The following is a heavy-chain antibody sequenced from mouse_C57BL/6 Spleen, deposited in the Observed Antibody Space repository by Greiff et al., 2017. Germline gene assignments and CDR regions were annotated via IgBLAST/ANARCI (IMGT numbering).Heavy chain of an antibody. CDR3: AREGTVAPYFDV. V-gene: IGHV1-64*01. D-gene: IGHD1-1*01. J-gene: IGHJ1*03. CDR2: IHPNSGST. CDR1: GYTFTSYW. Sequence: VQLQQPGSELVKPGASVKLSCKASGYTFTSYWMHWVKQRPGQGLEWIGMIHPNSGSTNYNEKFKSKATLTVDKSSSTAYMQLSSLTSEDSAVYYCAREGTVAPYFDVWGTGTTVTVSS.